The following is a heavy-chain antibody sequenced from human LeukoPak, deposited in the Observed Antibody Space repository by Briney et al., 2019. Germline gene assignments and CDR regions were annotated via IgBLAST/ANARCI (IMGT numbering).Heavy chain of an antibody. CDR3: AREYSSSSGRLYDY. Sequence: ASVKVSCKASGYTFTGYYMHWVRQAPGQGLEWMGWIAPNSGGTNYAQKFQGRVTMTRDTSINTAYMELNRLTSDDTAVYYCAREYSSSSGRLYDYWGLGTLATVSS. CDR1: GYTFTGYY. J-gene: IGHJ4*02. D-gene: IGHD6-6*01. CDR2: IAPNSGGT. V-gene: IGHV1-2*02.